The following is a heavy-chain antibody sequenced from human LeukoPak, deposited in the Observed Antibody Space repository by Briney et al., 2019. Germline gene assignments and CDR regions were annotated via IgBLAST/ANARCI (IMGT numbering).Heavy chain of an antibody. CDR1: GFTFSNYA. CDR2: ILSDGSNK. J-gene: IGHJ6*02. CDR3: ARDVNTSMPYYYYGVDV. V-gene: IGHV3-30-3*01. Sequence: GGSLRLSCAASGFTFSNYAMLWVRQAPGKGLEGVAIILSDGSNKYYADSVKGRFTISRDNSKNTLYLQMNSLRAEDAAVYYCARDVNTSMPYYYYGVDVWGQGTTVTVSS. D-gene: IGHD2/OR15-2a*01.